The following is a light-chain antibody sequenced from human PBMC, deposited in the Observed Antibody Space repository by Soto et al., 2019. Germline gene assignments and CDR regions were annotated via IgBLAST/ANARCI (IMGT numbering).Light chain of an antibody. CDR3: CSYVGSSTWV. V-gene: IGLV2-23*01. CDR1: SNDLGSYNL. CDR2: EGS. Sequence: QSALTQPASVSGSPGQSITISCTGTSNDLGSYNLVSWYQQHPGKAPKLMIYEGSKRPSGVSNRFSGSKSGNTASLTISGLQAEDEANYYCCSYVGSSTWVFGGGTTLTVL. J-gene: IGLJ3*02.